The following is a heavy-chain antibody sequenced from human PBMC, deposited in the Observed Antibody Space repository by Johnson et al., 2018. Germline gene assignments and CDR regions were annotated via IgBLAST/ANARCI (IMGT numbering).Heavy chain of an antibody. CDR1: GGTFSSYT. Sequence: QVQLVQSGAEVKKPGSSVKVSCKASGGTFSSYTISWVRQAPGQGLEWMRRIIPILGITNYAQKFQGRVTITADESTSTAYMELSSLRSEDTAVYYCARATYYYDSSGEVEYFQHWGQGTLVTVSS. CDR3: ARATYYYDSSGEVEYFQH. V-gene: IGHV1-69*09. CDR2: IIPILGIT. J-gene: IGHJ1*01. D-gene: IGHD3-22*01.